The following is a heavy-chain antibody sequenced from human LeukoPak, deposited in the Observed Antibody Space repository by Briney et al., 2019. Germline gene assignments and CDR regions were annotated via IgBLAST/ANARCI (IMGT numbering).Heavy chain of an antibody. Sequence: GGSLRLSCAASGFTVSSNYMSWVRQAPGKGLEWVANIKQDGSEKYYVDSVEGRFTISRDNAKNSLYLQMNSLRAEDTAVYYCARDMVAVAAFDYWGQGTLVTVSS. CDR2: IKQDGSEK. V-gene: IGHV3-7*01. CDR3: ARDMVAVAAFDY. CDR1: GFTVSSNY. D-gene: IGHD6-19*01. J-gene: IGHJ4*02.